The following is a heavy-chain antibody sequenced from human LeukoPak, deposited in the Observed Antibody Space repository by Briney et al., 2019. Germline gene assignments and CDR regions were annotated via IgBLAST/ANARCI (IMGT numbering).Heavy chain of an antibody. CDR3: AKQLGYCSDGSCYFPY. CDR1: GFTFSSSA. J-gene: IGHJ4*02. Sequence: GGSLRLSCAASGFTFSSSAMSWVRQAPGKGLEWVSAINNNGGYTYYADSVQGRFTISRDNSKSTLCLQMDSLRAEDTAVFYCAKQLGYCSDGSCYFPYWGQGTLVTVSS. V-gene: IGHV3-23*01. D-gene: IGHD2-15*01. CDR2: INNNGGYT.